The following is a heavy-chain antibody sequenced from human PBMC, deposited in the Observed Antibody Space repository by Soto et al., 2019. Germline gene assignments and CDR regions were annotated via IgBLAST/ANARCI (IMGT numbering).Heavy chain of an antibody. D-gene: IGHD3-10*01. CDR1: GFSLSTSGVD. J-gene: IGHJ4*02. CDR2: IYWDNDK. Sequence: QITLKESGPTLVKPTQTLTLTCTFSGFSLSTSGVDVGWILQPPGKALEWLALIYWDNDKRYSPSLKSRLTISKDTSKNHVVLTMTNMDPVDTATYYCARMTSGTDGFDYWGQGTLVTVSS. V-gene: IGHV2-5*02. CDR3: ARMTSGTDGFDY.